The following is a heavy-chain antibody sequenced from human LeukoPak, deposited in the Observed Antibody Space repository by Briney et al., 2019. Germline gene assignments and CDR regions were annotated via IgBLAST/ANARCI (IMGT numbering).Heavy chain of an antibody. CDR3: ARGSSGYIDW. V-gene: IGHV4-4*07. Sequence: SETLSLTCSVCGVSISHYYWSWIRQPAGKGLEWIGRFYASGTMIYNPSLKGRVAMSADTSKNQFSLMVTSVTAADTAVYYCARGSSGYIDWWGQGILVTVSS. CDR2: FYASGTM. J-gene: IGHJ4*02. CDR1: GVSISHYY. D-gene: IGHD1-1*01.